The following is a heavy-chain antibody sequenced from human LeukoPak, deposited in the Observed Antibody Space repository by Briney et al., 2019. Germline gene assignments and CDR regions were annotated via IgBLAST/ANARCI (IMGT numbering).Heavy chain of an antibody. CDR2: ISSSGSTI. V-gene: IGHV3-11*04. Sequence: PGGSLRLSCAASGFTFSDYCMSWIRQAPGKGLEWVAYISSSGSTIHYADSVKGRFTISRDNAKNSLYLQMNSLRAEDTAVYYCARDRFSLCSGGSCYSAYYYYMDVWGKGTTVTVSS. D-gene: IGHD2-15*01. CDR3: ARDRFSLCSGGSCYSAYYYYMDV. CDR1: GFTFSDYC. J-gene: IGHJ6*03.